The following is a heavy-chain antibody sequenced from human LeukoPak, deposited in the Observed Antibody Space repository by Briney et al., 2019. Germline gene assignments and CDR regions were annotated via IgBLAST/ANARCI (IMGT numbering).Heavy chain of an antibody. J-gene: IGHJ6*02. Sequence: GGSLRLSCAASGFTFSSYAMSWVRQAPGKGLEWVSAISGSGGSTYYADSVKGRFTISRDNSKNALYLQMNSLRAEDTAVYYCAITGRYSSSWYGSDYYGMDVWGQGTTVTVSS. CDR2: ISGSGGST. CDR1: GFTFSSYA. CDR3: AITGRYSSSWYGSDYYGMDV. V-gene: IGHV3-23*01. D-gene: IGHD6-13*01.